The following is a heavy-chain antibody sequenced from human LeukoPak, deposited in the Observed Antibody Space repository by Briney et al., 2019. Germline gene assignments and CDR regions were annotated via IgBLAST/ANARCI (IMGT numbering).Heavy chain of an antibody. D-gene: IGHD1-26*01. J-gene: IGHJ6*03. Sequence: SETLSLTCTVSGGSISSYYWSWLRQSPGKGLEWIGYVYFSGSTKYNPSLKSRVTISVEKSKNQFSLKLNSVTAADTAVYYCARVRDSGSYPRYFYYMDVWGKGTTVTVSS. CDR2: VYFSGST. V-gene: IGHV4-59*01. CDR3: ARVRDSGSYPRYFYYMDV. CDR1: GGSISSYY.